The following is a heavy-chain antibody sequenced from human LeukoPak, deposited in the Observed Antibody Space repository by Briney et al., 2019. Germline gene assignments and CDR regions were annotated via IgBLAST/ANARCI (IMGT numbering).Heavy chain of an antibody. Sequence: SETLSLTCTVSGGSISSFYWSWMRQPPGKGLEWIGTIYYSGSTYYNPSLKSRVTISLDTSKNQFSLWLSSVTAADTAVYYCASFYYESSGNYYVPFDYWGQGTLVTVSS. CDR2: IYYSGST. J-gene: IGHJ4*02. CDR3: ASFYYESSGNYYVPFDY. D-gene: IGHD3-22*01. V-gene: IGHV4-59*04. CDR1: GGSISSFY.